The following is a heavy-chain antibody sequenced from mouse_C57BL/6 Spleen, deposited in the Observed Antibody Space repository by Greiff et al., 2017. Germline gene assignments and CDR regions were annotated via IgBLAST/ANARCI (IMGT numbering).Heavy chain of an antibody. D-gene: IGHD1-1*01. J-gene: IGHJ2*01. CDR2: IDPSDSET. V-gene: IGHV1-52*01. CDR3: AISNYYGSSYNY. CDR1: GYTFTSYW. Sequence: VQLQQPGAELVRPGSSVKLSCTASGYTFTSYWMHWVKQRPLQGLEWIGNIDPSDSETHYNQKFKDKATLTVDKSSSTAYMQLSSLTSEDSAVYYCAISNYYGSSYNYWGQGTTLTVSS.